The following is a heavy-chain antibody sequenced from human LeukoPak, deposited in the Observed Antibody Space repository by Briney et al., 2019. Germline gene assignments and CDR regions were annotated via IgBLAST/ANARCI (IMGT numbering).Heavy chain of an antibody. D-gene: IGHD3-22*01. CDR2: IYYSGST. V-gene: IGHV4-31*03. J-gene: IGHJ5*02. Sequence: PSQTLSLTCTVSGGSISSGSYYWSWIRQHPGKGLEWIGYIYYSGSTYYNPSLKSRVTISVDTSKNQFSLKLSSVTAADTAVYYCARAFPRRYDSSGYLGWFDPWGQGTLVTVSS. CDR3: ARAFPRRYDSSGYLGWFDP. CDR1: GGSISSGSYY.